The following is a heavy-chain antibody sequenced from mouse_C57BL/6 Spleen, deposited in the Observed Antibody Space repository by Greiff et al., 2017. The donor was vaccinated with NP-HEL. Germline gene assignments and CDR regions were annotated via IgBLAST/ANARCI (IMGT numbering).Heavy chain of an antibody. CDR3: AREGLEYFDY. J-gene: IGHJ2*01. Sequence: VQLQQPGAELVKPGASVKLSCKASGYTFTSYWMHWVKQRPGQGLEWIGMIHPNSGRTNYNEKFKSKATLTVDKSSSTAYMQRSSLTSEDSAVYYCAREGLEYFDYWGQGTTLTVSS. CDR2: IHPNSGRT. V-gene: IGHV1-64*01. CDR1: GYTFTSYW.